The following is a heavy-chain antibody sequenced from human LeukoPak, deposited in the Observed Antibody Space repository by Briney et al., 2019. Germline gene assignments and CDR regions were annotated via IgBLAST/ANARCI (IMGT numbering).Heavy chain of an antibody. Sequence: GGSLRLSCAASGFTFSSYGMHWVRLAPGKGLEWVAVIWYDGSNKYYADSVKGRFTISRDNSKNTLYLQMNSLRAEDTAVYYCARDGSSTSWIYWGQGTLVTVSS. CDR3: ARDGSSTSWIY. J-gene: IGHJ4*02. D-gene: IGHD2-2*01. CDR2: IWYDGSNK. CDR1: GFTFSSYG. V-gene: IGHV3-33*01.